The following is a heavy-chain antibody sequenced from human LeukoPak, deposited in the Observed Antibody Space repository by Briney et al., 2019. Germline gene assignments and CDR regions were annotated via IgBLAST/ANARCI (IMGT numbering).Heavy chain of an antibody. CDR1: GGSIRSYY. D-gene: IGHD3-10*01. J-gene: IGHJ6*02. Sequence: SETLSLTCTVSGGSIRSYYWSWIRQPLGKGLEWIGYIYYSGSTNYNPSLKSRVTVSVDTSKNQFSLKLSSVTAADTAVYYCARWPMVRGVINDYYGMDVWGQGTTVTVSS. CDR3: ARWPMVRGVINDYYGMDV. V-gene: IGHV4-59*01. CDR2: IYYSGST.